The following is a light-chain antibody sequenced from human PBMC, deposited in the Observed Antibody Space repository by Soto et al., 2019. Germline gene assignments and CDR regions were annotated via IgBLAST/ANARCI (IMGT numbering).Light chain of an antibody. V-gene: IGLV2-8*01. CDR3: SSYAGNDIVI. CDR2: EVN. Sequence: QSALTQPPSASGSPGQSVTISCTGTSSDVGYYNYVSWYQQYPGKAPKLIIFEVNKRPSGVPDRFSGSKSHNTASLTVSGLQPEDEADYYCSSYAGNDIVIFGGGTKLTVL. CDR1: SSDVGYYNY. J-gene: IGLJ2*01.